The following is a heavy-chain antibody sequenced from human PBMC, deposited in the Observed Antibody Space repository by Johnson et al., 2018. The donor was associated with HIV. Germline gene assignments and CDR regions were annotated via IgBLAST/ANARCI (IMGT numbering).Heavy chain of an antibody. J-gene: IGHJ3*02. CDR2: IGTAGDT. V-gene: IGHV3-13*01. D-gene: IGHD1-26*01. CDR1: GFTFSSYD. CDR3: AKDMGGDRNAFDI. Sequence: VQLVESGGGLVQPGGSLRLSCAASGFTFSSYDMHWVRQATGKGLEWVSAIGTAGDTYYPGSVKGRFTISRENAKNTLYLQMNSLRSEDTAVYYCAKDMGGDRNAFDIWGQETMVTVSS.